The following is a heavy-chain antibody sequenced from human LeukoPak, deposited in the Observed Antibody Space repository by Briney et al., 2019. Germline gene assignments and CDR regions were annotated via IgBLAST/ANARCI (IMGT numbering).Heavy chain of an antibody. CDR2: IKQDGSEK. CDR3: ARDFLAFTSIYGMDV. CDR1: GFTFSSYW. V-gene: IGHV3-7*03. Sequence: GGSLRLSCAASGFTFSSYWMSWVRQAPGKGLEWVANIKQDGSEKYYVDSVKGRLTISRDNAKNSLYLQMNSLRAEDTAVYYCARDFLAFTSIYGMDVWGKGTTVTVSS. J-gene: IGHJ6*04.